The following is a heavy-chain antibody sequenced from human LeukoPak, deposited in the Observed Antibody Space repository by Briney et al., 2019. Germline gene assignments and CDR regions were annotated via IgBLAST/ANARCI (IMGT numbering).Heavy chain of an antibody. Sequence: ASVKVSCKASGGTFSSYAISWVRQAPGQGLEWMGGIIPIFGTANYAQKFQGRVTITADESTSTAYMELSSLRSEDTAVYYCARGESGVAFDYWGQGTLATVSS. CDR1: GGTFSSYA. CDR2: IIPIFGTA. D-gene: IGHD3-10*01. J-gene: IGHJ4*02. V-gene: IGHV1-69*13. CDR3: ARGESGVAFDY.